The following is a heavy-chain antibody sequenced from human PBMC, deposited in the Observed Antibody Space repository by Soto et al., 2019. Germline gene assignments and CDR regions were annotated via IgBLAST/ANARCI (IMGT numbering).Heavy chain of an antibody. Sequence: GGSLRLSCAASGFTFSSYAMSWVRQAPGKGLEWVSAISGSGGSTYYADSVKGRFTISRDNSKNTLYLQMNSLRAEDTAVYYCAKDLLDYGEYRDAFDIWGQGTMVTVSS. J-gene: IGHJ3*02. CDR2: ISGSGGST. V-gene: IGHV3-23*01. CDR3: AKDLLDYGEYRDAFDI. CDR1: GFTFSSYA. D-gene: IGHD4-17*01.